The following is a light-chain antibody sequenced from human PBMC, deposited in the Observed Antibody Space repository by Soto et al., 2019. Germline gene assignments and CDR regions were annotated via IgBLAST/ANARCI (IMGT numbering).Light chain of an antibody. V-gene: IGKV3-20*01. J-gene: IGKJ1*01. CDR3: QQYGSLPST. CDR2: GAS. CDR1: QSVSSSF. Sequence: ENVFTQSPGTLSLPPGERATLSCRASQSVSSSFLAWYQQRPGQAPRLLVYGASSRATGIPDRFSGSGSGTDFTLTISRLEPEDFAVYYCQQYGSLPSTFGQGTKVDIK.